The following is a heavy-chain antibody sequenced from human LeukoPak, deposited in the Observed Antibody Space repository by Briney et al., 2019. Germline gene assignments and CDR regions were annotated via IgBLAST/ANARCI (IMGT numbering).Heavy chain of an antibody. CDR3: ARGAPMPHSCYGY. CDR2: ISSSSSYI. Sequence: PGGSLRLSCAASGFTFSSYSMNWVRQAPGKGLEWVSSISSSSSYIYYADSVKSRFTISRDNAKNSLYLQMNSLRAEDTAVYYCARGAPMPHSCYGYWGQGTLVTVSS. V-gene: IGHV3-21*01. J-gene: IGHJ4*02. D-gene: IGHD2-2*01. CDR1: GFTFSSYS.